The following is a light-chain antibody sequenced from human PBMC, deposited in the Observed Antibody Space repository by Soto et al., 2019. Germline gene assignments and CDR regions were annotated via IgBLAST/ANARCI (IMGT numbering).Light chain of an antibody. CDR1: QSVSGSY. V-gene: IGKV3D-20*01. J-gene: IGKJ5*01. CDR2: DAS. Sequence: EIVLTQSPATRSLSPGERATLSCRASQSVSGSYLAWYQQKPCLAPRLPIYDASRRATGIPDRFSGSGSGTDFTLPISRLETEDFAVYYCQQYGSSPFTFGQGTRLEIK. CDR3: QQYGSSPFT.